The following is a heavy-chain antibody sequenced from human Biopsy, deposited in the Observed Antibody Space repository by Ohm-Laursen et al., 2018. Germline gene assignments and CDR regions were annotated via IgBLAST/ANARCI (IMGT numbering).Heavy chain of an antibody. Sequence: ASVKVSCKASGFSFTGYYIHWVRQAPGQGLEWMGWISPKSGDTNYAHKFQGNITMTRDTSMSTAYMEMSRLRCDDTGVYYCALQCVAQMKNFDYGGQGTLVTVSS. CDR3: ALQCVAQMKNFDY. D-gene: IGHD6-19*01. CDR2: ISPKSGDT. J-gene: IGHJ4*02. CDR1: GFSFTGYY. V-gene: IGHV1-2*02.